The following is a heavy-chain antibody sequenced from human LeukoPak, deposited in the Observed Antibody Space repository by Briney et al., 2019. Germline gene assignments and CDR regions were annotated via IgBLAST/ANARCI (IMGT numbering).Heavy chain of an antibody. D-gene: IGHD3-16*01. V-gene: IGHV1-8*01. J-gene: IGHJ4*02. Sequence: RASVKVSCKASGYTFISFDINWVRQVTGQGPEWMGWMNPNSGNTGYVQKFQGRVTMTRDTSISTAYMELSGLSPEDTAVYFCARSRGGGGVNFDYWGQGTLVTVSS. CDR2: MNPNSGNT. CDR3: ARSRGGGGVNFDY. CDR1: GYTFISFD.